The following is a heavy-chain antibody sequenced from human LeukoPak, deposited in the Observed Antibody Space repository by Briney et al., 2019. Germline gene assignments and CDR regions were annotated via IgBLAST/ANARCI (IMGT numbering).Heavy chain of an antibody. CDR2: ISSSSSSYI. D-gene: IGHD2-15*01. CDR1: GFTFSRSS. CDR3: ARDLGVVAPTFLDY. Sequence: GGSLRLSCAASGFTFSRSSMNWVRQAPGKGLEWVSSISSSSSSYIYYAESVKGRFTISRDNAKNSLYLQMNSLRAEDTAVYYCARDLGVVAPTFLDYWGQGTLVTVSS. V-gene: IGHV3-21*01. J-gene: IGHJ4*02.